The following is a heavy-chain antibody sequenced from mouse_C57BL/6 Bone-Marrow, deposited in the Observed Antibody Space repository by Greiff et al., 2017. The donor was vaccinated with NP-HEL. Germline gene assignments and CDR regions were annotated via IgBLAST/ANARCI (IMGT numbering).Heavy chain of an antibody. CDR3: ARSTVVATRAMDY. D-gene: IGHD1-1*01. V-gene: IGHV5-6*01. Sequence: EVKLVESGGDLAKPGGSLKLSCAASGFTFSSYGMSWVRQTPDKRLEWVATISSGGSYTYYPYSVKGRFTISRDNAKNTLYLQMSSLKSEDTAMYYCARSTVVATRAMDYWGQGTSVTVSS. CDR1: GFTFSSYG. CDR2: ISSGGSYT. J-gene: IGHJ4*01.